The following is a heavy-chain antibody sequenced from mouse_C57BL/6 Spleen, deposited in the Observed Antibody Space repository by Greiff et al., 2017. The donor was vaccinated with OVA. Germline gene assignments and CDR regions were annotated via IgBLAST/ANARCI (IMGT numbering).Heavy chain of an antibody. CDR1: GYTFTSYV. Sequence: VQLQQSGPELVKPGASVKMSCKASGYTFTSYVMHWVKQKPGQGLEWIGYIYPYNDGTKYNEKFKGKATLTSDKSSSTAYMELSSLTSEDSAVYYCARGGGYYGNYYWYFDVWGTGTTVTVSS. V-gene: IGHV1-14*01. J-gene: IGHJ1*03. CDR3: ARGGGYYGNYYWYFDV. D-gene: IGHD2-1*01. CDR2: IYPYNDGT.